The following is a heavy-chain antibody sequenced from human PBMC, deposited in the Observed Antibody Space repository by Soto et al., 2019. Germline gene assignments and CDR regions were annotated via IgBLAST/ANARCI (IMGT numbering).Heavy chain of an antibody. CDR2: INAANGDT. CDR3: VRRHVSATGIDWFDP. CDR1: GFTFTKYY. J-gene: IGHJ5*02. Sequence: ASVKVSCKTSGFTFTKYYMHWVRQAPGQGLDWVGWINAANGDTKYSPKFQGRVTITRDTSASTAYMELSSLRSEDTAVYYCVRRHVSATGIDWFDPWGQGTLVTVSS. D-gene: IGHD6-13*01. V-gene: IGHV1-3*01.